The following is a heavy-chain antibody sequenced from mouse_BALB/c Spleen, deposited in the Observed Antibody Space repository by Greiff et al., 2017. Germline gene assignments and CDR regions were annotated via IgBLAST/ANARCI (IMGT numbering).Heavy chain of an antibody. CDR1: GFTFSSYA. J-gene: IGHJ2*01. D-gene: IGHD1-2*01. V-gene: IGHV5-9-3*01. Sequence: EVQVVEPGGGLVKPGGSLKLSCAASGFTFSSYAMSWVRQTPEKRLEWVATISSGGSYTYYPDSVKGRFTISRDNAKNTLYLQMSSLRSEDTAMYYCARHYYGYGYWGQGTTLTVSS. CDR2: ISSGGSYT. CDR3: ARHYYGYGY.